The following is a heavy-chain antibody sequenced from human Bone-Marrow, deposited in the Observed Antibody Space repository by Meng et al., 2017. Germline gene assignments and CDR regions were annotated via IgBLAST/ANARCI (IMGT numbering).Heavy chain of an antibody. Sequence: QVLLQQWGAGRVKPSETLSRTCVVSGGSSSDYYWSWIRQPPGKGLEWIGEINHSGSTNYNPSLESRATISVDTSQNNLSLKLSSVTAADSAVYYCARGPTTMAHDFDYWGQGTLVTVSS. V-gene: IGHV4-34*01. CDR2: INHSGST. CDR3: ARGPTTMAHDFDY. CDR1: GGSSSDYY. D-gene: IGHD4-11*01. J-gene: IGHJ4*02.